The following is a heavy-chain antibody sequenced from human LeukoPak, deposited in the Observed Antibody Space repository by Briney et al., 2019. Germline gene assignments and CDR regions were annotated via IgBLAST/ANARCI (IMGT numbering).Heavy chain of an antibody. J-gene: IGHJ6*02. CDR1: GGSVSSGSYY. CDR3: ARDGYSSTAHSDGMDV. Sequence: SSETLSLTCTVSGGSVSSGSYYWSWIRQPPGKGLEWIGYIYYSGSTNYNPSLKSRVTISVDTSKNLFSLKLSSVTAADTAVYYCARDGYSSTAHSDGMDVWGQGTTVTVSS. CDR2: IYYSGST. D-gene: IGHD6-13*01. V-gene: IGHV4-61*01.